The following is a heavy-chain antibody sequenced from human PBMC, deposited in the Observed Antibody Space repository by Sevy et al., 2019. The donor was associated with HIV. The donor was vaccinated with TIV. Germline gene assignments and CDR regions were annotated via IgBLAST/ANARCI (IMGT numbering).Heavy chain of an antibody. CDR3: ARGPSRGDKYGTFDY. J-gene: IGHJ4*02. CDR1: GFTINNYD. D-gene: IGHD3-10*01. Sequence: GGSLRLSCAASGFTINNYDLHWVRQATGKRLEWVSGIGTVANAWYPDSVKGRFTISRDNGKNSFYLQMNSLRAGDSAVYYCARGPSRGDKYGTFDYWGQGALVTVSS. CDR2: IGTVANA. V-gene: IGHV3-13*01.